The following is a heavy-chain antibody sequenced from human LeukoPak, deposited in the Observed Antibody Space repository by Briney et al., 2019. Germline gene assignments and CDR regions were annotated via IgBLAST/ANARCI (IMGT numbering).Heavy chain of an antibody. Sequence: GGSLRLSCAASGFTFDDYAMHWVRQAPGKGLEWVSGISWNSGSIGYADSVKGRFTISRDNAKNSLYLQMNSLRAEDTALYYCAKHISAEAGTSFDYWGQGTLVTVSS. V-gene: IGHV3-9*01. CDR3: AKHISAEAGTSFDY. D-gene: IGHD6-19*01. J-gene: IGHJ4*02. CDR1: GFTFDDYA. CDR2: ISWNSGSI.